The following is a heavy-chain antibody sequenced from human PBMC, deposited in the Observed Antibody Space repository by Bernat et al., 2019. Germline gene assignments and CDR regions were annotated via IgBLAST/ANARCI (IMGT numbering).Heavy chain of an antibody. V-gene: IGHV3-48*03. CDR2: ISSSGSTI. Sequence: EVQLVESGGGLVQPGGSLRLSCAASGFTFSSYEMNWVRQAPGKGLEWVSYISSSGSTIYYADSVKGRFTISRDNAKNSLYLQMNSLRAEDTAVYYCARDRHKNQRATRNDYWGQGTLVTVSS. D-gene: IGHD5-24*01. CDR1: GFTFSSYE. CDR3: ARDRHKNQRATRNDY. J-gene: IGHJ4*02.